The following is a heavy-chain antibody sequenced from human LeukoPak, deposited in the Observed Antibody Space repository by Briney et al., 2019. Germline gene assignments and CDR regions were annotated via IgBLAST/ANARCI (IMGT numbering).Heavy chain of an antibody. V-gene: IGHV3-9*01. CDR3: ARDKDHYYGSGIGY. Sequence: GGSLRLSCAASGFTFDDYAMHWVRQAPGKGLEWVSGISWNSGSIGYANSVKGRFTISRDNAKNSLYLQMNSLRAEDTAVYYCARDKDHYYGSGIGYWGQGTLVTVSS. CDR1: GFTFDDYA. CDR2: ISWNSGSI. D-gene: IGHD3-10*01. J-gene: IGHJ4*02.